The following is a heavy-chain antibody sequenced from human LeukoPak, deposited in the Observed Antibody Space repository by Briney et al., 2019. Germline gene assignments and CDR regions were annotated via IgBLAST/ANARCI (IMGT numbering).Heavy chain of an antibody. J-gene: IGHJ4*02. CDR2: ITGSSDTI. CDR3: TTAKNDY. V-gene: IGHV3-48*01. CDR1: GFTFSSYS. Sequence: GGSLRLSCAASGFTFSSYSMNWVRQTSGKRLEWVSYITGSSDTIYHADSVKGRFTISRDNARNSLFLQMNSLRAEDTAVYYCTTAKNDYWGQGTLVTVFS.